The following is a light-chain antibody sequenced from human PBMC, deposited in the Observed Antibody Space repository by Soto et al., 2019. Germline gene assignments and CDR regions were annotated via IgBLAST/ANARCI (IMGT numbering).Light chain of an antibody. Sequence: QSVLTQPASVSGSPGQSITISCTGTSSDVGGHNRVSWYQQHPGKGPKLLIYEVNNWFLVVSNRFSGSKSGNTASLTISGLQAEDEADYYCSSSTNTNTWVFGGGTKLTVL. J-gene: IGLJ3*02. V-gene: IGLV2-14*01. CDR3: SSSTNTNTWV. CDR1: SSDVGGHNR. CDR2: EVN.